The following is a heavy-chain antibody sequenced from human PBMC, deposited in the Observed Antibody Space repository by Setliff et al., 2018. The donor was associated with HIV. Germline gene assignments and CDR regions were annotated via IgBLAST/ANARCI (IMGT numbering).Heavy chain of an antibody. CDR1: GYSVATHG. Sequence: ASVKVSCKTSGYSVATHGLSWVRQAPGEGLEWMGWISAYTGNTNYAQKFHGRVSMTTDSSTSTGYMELTSLRSDDTAVYYCARDDDVIMVVVGGDYWGQGTLVTVSS. V-gene: IGHV1-18*01. CDR2: ISAYTGNT. D-gene: IGHD3-22*01. CDR3: ARDDDVIMVVVGGDY. J-gene: IGHJ4*02.